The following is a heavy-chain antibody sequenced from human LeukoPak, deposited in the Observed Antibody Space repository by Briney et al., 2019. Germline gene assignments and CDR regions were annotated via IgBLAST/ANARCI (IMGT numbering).Heavy chain of an antibody. CDR2: IIPIFGTA. CDR3: ARGEEEAYCSSTSCYTNWFDP. D-gene: IGHD2-2*02. V-gene: IGHV1-69*13. Sequence: SVKVSCKASGGTFSSYAISWVRQAPGQGLEWMGGIIPIFGTANYAQKFQGRVTITADESTSTAYMELSSLRSEDTAVYYCARGEEEAYCSSTSCYTNWFDPWGQGTLVTVSS. J-gene: IGHJ5*02. CDR1: GGTFSSYA.